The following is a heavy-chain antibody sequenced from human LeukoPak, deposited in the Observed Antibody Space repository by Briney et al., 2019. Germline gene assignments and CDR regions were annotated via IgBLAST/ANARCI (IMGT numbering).Heavy chain of an antibody. CDR3: ATFQGYSSGWSIDY. D-gene: IGHD6-19*01. Sequence: PGGSLRLSCAASGFTFSSYSMNWVRQAPGKGLEWVSSISSSSSFIYYADSVKGRFTISRDNAKNSLYLQMNSLRAEDTAVYYCATFQGYSSGWSIDYWGQGTLVTVSS. CDR1: GFTFSSYS. V-gene: IGHV3-21*01. J-gene: IGHJ4*02. CDR2: ISSSSSFI.